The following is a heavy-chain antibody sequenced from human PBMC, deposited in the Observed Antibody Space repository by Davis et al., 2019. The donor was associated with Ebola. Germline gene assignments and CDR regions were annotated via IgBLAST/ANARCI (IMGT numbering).Heavy chain of an antibody. CDR1: GGTFSSFA. V-gene: IGHV1-69*13. D-gene: IGHD3-22*01. Sequence: SVKVSCKSSGGTFSSFAVGWVRQAPGQGLEWMGGIIPMFRSPNYAQKFQDRVTITADESTRTVYLELSSLRSEDTAVYYCARVQTGYYFDSSDSPSWFAPWGQGTQVTVSS. J-gene: IGHJ5*02. CDR3: ARVQTGYYFDSSDSPSWFAP. CDR2: IIPMFRSP.